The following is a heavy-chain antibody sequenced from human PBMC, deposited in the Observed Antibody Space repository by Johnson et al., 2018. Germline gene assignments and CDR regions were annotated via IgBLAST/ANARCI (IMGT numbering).Heavy chain of an antibody. D-gene: IGHD3-9*01. Sequence: VQLLESGGGLVQPGRSLRLSCAASGFTFSSYGMHWGRQAPGKGLAWVSAISGSGGSTYYAVSVQGRFTISRDNSKNALYLQMNSLRAEDTAVYYCARAYYDILTGYYPSCLDVWGQGTTVTVSS. CDR2: ISGSGGST. CDR3: ARAYYDILTGYYPSCLDV. CDR1: GFTFSSYG. V-gene: IGHV3-23*01. J-gene: IGHJ6*02.